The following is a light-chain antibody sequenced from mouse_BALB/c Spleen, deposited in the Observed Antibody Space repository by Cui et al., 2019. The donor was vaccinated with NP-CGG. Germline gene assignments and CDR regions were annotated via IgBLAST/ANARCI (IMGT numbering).Light chain of an antibody. V-gene: IGLV2*02. CDR1: NGAVTTSNY. CDR3: ALWYSTHWV. CDR2: GTS. J-gene: IGLJ1*01. Sequence: QAVVTQESALTTSPGGTVILPCRSSNGAVTTSNYANWVQEKPDHLFTCLIGGTSNRAPGVPFRFSGSLIGDKAALTITGAQTEDDAMYFCALWYSTHWVFGGGTKLTVL.